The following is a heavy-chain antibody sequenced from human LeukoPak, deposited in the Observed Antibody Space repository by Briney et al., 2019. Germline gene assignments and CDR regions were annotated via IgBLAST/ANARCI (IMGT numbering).Heavy chain of an antibody. J-gene: IGHJ4*02. CDR2: IYHSGST. V-gene: IGHV4-59*12. CDR3: ASGSGSSPFDY. D-gene: IGHD1-26*01. Sequence: SETLSLTCTVSGGSISSYYWSWIRQPPGKGLEWIGYIYHSGSTYYNPSLKSRVTISVDRSKNQFSLKLSSVTAADTAVYYCASGSGSSPFDYWGQGTLVTVSS. CDR1: GGSISSYY.